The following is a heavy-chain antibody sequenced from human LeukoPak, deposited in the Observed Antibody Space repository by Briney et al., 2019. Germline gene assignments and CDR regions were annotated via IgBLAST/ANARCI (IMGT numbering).Heavy chain of an antibody. CDR1: GFSFSAYW. Sequence: GGSLRLSCAASGFSFSAYWMTWVRQAPGTGLEWVANINPAGSETYYVDPVKGRFSISRDNAKNLVYLQMNSPRAEDTAVYHCARFGYVAAVDVWGQGTPVTVSS. J-gene: IGHJ4*02. CDR3: ARFGYVAAVDV. CDR2: INPAGSET. D-gene: IGHD2-15*01. V-gene: IGHV3-7*01.